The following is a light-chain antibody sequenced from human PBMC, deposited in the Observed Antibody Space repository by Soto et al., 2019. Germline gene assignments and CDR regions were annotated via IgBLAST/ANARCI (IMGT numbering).Light chain of an antibody. V-gene: IGKV1-5*03. CDR2: KAS. CDR3: QQYHIYSGT. Sequence: DIQMTHSPSTLSASVGDIVTITCRASQTIDSWLAWYQQRPGKPPNLLIYKASTLASGVPSRFSGSGSGTEFTLTINSLQPDDFATYYCQQYHIYSGTFGQGTKGDIK. J-gene: IGKJ1*01. CDR1: QTIDSW.